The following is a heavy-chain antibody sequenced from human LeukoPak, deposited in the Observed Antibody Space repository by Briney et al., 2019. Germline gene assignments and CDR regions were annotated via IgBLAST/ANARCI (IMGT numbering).Heavy chain of an antibody. V-gene: IGHV4-59*01. D-gene: IGHD5/OR15-5a*01. CDR2: IYYSGST. Sequence: SETLSLTCTVSGGSISSYYWSWIRQPPGKGLEWIGYIYYSGSTNYNPSLKSRVTISVDTSKNQFSLKLSSVTAADTAVYYCARAWSTHVTTWFDPWGQGTLVTVPS. J-gene: IGHJ5*02. CDR3: ARAWSTHVTTWFDP. CDR1: GGSISSYY.